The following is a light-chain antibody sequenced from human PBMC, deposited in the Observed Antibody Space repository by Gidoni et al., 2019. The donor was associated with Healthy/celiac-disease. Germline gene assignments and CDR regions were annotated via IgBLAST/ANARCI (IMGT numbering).Light chain of an antibody. CDR3: QSYDSSLSGWV. CDR2: GNS. V-gene: IGLV1-40*01. J-gene: IGLJ3*02. CDR1: SSHIGAGYN. Sequence: QSVLTPPPSVSGAPRQRVTISGTGSSSHIGAGYNVHWYQQLPGTAPKLLIYGNSNRPSGVPDRFSGSKSGTSASLAITGLQAEDEADYYCQSYDSSLSGWVFGGGTKLTVL.